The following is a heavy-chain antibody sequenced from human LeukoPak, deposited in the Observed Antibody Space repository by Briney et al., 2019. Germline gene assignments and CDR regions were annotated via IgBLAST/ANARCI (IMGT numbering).Heavy chain of an antibody. Sequence: SVKVSCKASGGTLSAYAINWVRQAPGQGLEWMGGIILSFGIPNYAQKCQDTLTISTAGSTSTAYMELNNLRSTDTAIYYSARGGDDENVDYWGQGTLVTVSS. D-gene: IGHD3-10*01. J-gene: IGHJ4*02. CDR2: IILSFGIP. V-gene: IGHV1-69*05. CDR1: GGTLSAYA. CDR3: ARGGDDENVDY.